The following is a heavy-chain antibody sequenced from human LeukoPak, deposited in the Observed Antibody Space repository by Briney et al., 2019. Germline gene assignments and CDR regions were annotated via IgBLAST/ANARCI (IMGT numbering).Heavy chain of an antibody. CDR3: ARGVLRHWLVYDSFDV. CDR2: ITHTGST. V-gene: IGHV4-34*01. CDR1: GGSFSGYS. J-gene: IGHJ3*01. D-gene: IGHD6-19*01. Sequence: SGTLSLTCAVYGGSFSGYSWNWIRQPPGKGLEWIGDITHTGSTNYNPSLKSRVTISVDTSKNQFSLRLRSETAADTAVYYCARGVLRHWLVYDSFDVWGHGT.